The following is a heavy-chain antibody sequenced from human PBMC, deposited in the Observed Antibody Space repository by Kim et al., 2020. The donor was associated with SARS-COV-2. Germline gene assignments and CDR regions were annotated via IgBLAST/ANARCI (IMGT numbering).Heavy chain of an antibody. D-gene: IGHD3-10*02. J-gene: IGHJ4*02. Sequence: GGSLRLSCAASGFTFSSYAMHWVRQAPGKGLEWVAVISYDGSNKYYADSVKGRFTISRDNSKNTLYLQMNSLRAEDTAVYYCARATYYVPFDYWGQGTLVTVSS. CDR3: ARATYYVPFDY. V-gene: IGHV3-30*04. CDR2: ISYDGSNK. CDR1: GFTFSSYA.